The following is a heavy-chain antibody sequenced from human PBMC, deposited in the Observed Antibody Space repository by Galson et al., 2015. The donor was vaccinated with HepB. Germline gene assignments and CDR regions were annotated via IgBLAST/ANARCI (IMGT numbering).Heavy chain of an antibody. V-gene: IGHV3-23*01. J-gene: IGHJ5*02. CDR1: GFTFSCYS. CDR2: ISGSGGNT. Sequence: SLRLSCAASGFTFSCYSMNWVRQAPGKGLEWVSGISGSGGNTYYADSVMGRFTISRDNSRNTVYLQMNSLRAEDTAVYSCAKELAGRFDPWGQGTLVTVSS. D-gene: IGHD6-13*01. CDR3: AKELAGRFDP.